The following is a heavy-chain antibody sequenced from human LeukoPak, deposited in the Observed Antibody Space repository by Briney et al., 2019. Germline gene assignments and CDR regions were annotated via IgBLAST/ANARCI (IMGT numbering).Heavy chain of an antibody. CDR2: INPNSGGT. CDR3: ARERGYCGGDCYDHDAFDI. Sequence: ASVKVSCKASGYTFTGYFMHWVRQAPGQGLEWMGWINPNSGGTNYAQKFQGRVTMNRDTSISTAYMELSRLRSDDTAVYYCARERGYCGGDCYDHDAFDIWGQGTMVTVSS. D-gene: IGHD2-21*01. CDR1: GYTFTGYF. V-gene: IGHV1-2*02. J-gene: IGHJ3*02.